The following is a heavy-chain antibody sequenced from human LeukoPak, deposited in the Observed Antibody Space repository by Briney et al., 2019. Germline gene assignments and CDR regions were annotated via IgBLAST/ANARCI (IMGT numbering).Heavy chain of an antibody. CDR3: SRGDDSYKQGNF. D-gene: IGHD5-24*01. CDR2: LHYSGTP. J-gene: IGHJ4*02. Sequence: PSETLSLTCTVSDDSISTNSYYWTWIRQPPGKGLEWVASLHYSGTPYYSPSLSSRISIFVDTSKRQFPLQVRSVTASDTAMYYCSRGDDSYKQGNFWGQGTLVTVSS. V-gene: IGHV4-39*01. CDR1: DDSISTNSYY.